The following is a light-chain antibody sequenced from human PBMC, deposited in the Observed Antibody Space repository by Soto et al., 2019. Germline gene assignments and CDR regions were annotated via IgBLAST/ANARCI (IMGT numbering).Light chain of an antibody. Sequence: QSVLTQPPSASGTPGQRVTIYCSGSNSNVGSNSVNWYQQLPGMAPKLLLYSDNQRPSGVPDRFSGSKSGSSASLAISGLQSEDEADYHCSTWDDNLSTWLFGGVTKLTVL. CDR1: NSNVGSNS. CDR2: SDN. CDR3: STWDDNLSTWL. J-gene: IGLJ3*02. V-gene: IGLV1-44*01.